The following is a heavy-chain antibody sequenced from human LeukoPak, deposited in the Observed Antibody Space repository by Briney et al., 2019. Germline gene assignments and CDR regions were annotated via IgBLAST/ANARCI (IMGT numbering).Heavy chain of an antibody. V-gene: IGHV3-53*01. CDR2: IYRIGTT. Sequence: PGGSLRLSCAASGFTVDNYYMIWVRQAPGKGLEWVSLIYRIGTTNYADSVRGRFTISRDNSKNTVYLQMSSLRADDTAIYYCARGRAVTVNYYFDTWGQGTLVTVAS. CDR3: ARGRAVTVNYYFDT. D-gene: IGHD6-19*01. J-gene: IGHJ4*02. CDR1: GFTVDNYY.